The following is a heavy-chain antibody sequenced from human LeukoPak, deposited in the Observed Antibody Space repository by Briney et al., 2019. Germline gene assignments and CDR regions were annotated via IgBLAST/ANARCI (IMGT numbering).Heavy chain of an antibody. V-gene: IGHV4-59*01. J-gene: IGHJ1*01. CDR2: IYYSGST. CDR1: GGSISSYY. Sequence: SETLSLTCTVSGGSISSYYWSWIRQPPGKGLEWIGYIYYSGSTNYNPSLKSRVTISVDTSKNQFSLKLSSVTAADTAVYYCARASDMTTVPYQHWGQGTLFTVSS. CDR3: ARASDMTTVPYQH. D-gene: IGHD4-17*01.